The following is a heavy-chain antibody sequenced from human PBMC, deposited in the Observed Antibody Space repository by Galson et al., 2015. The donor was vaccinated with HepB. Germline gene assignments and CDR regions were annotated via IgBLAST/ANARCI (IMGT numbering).Heavy chain of an antibody. D-gene: IGHD6-13*01. J-gene: IGHJ4*02. V-gene: IGHV1-3*01. CDR3: ARDGLAAGVFDY. CDR2: INAGNGNT. CDR1: GYTFTSYA. Sequence: SVKVSCKASGYTFTSYAMHWVRQAPGQRLEWMGWINAGNGNTKYSQKFQGRVTITRDTSASTAHMELSSLRSEDTAVYYCARDGLAAGVFDYWGQGTLVTVSS.